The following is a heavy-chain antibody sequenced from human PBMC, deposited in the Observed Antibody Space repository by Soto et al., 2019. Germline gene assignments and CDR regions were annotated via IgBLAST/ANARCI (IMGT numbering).Heavy chain of an antibody. CDR3: TRPDYRGDSGDF. V-gene: IGHV3-73*01. D-gene: IGHD2-21*02. CDR2: VRTKINDYAT. J-gene: IGHJ4*02. Sequence: EVQLVESGGGLVRPGGSLTLSCSVSGLTFSVSVIHWVRQPPGKGLEWVGRVRTKINDYATSYSESVKGRFTISRDDSKNPACLQITSLTTEDTAVSYCTRPDYRGDSGDFWGRGTLVTVSS. CDR1: GLTFSVSV.